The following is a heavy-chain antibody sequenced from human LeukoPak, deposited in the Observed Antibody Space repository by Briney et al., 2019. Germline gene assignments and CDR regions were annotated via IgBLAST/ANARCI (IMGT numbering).Heavy chain of an antibody. CDR1: GGSISSSSYY. J-gene: IGHJ4*02. D-gene: IGHD1-26*01. CDR2: IYYSGST. Sequence: SETLSLTCTVSGGSISSSSYYWGWIRQPPGKGLEWIGSIYYSGSTYYNPSLKSRVTISVDTSKNQFSLKLSSVTAADTAVYYCARDRSGENYYFDYWGQGTLVTVSS. CDR3: ARDRSGENYYFDY. V-gene: IGHV4-39*07.